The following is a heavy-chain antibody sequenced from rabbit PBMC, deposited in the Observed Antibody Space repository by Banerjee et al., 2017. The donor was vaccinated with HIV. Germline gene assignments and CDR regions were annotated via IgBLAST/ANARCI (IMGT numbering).Heavy chain of an antibody. CDR3: AREPASIYGSGQTL. CDR2: IYAGSSGST. J-gene: IGHJ4*01. CDR1: GFSFSSSYW. V-gene: IGHV1S45*01. Sequence: QEQLEESGGDLVKPEGSLTLTCTASGFSFSSSYWICRVRQAPGKGLEWIACIYAGSSGSTYYASWAKGRFTISRSTSPNTVSLQMNSLTGADTATYFCAREPASIYGSGQTLWGPGTLVTVS. D-gene: IGHD5-1*01.